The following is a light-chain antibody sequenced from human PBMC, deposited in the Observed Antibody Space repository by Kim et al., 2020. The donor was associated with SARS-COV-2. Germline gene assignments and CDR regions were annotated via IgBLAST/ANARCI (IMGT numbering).Light chain of an antibody. CDR2: RNN. CDR3: AAWDDSLSGWV. V-gene: IGLV1-44*01. J-gene: IGLJ3*02. Sequence: ELTQPPSASGSPGQWVSISCSGSSSNIGSNAVNWYQRLPGSAPKLLINRNNQRPSGVPDRFYGSKSGTSASLAISGLRSEDEGDYYCAAWDDSLSGWVFGGGTKLTVL. CDR1: SSNIGSNA.